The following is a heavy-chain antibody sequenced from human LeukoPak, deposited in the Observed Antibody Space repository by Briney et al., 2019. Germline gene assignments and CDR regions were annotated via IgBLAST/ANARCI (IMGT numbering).Heavy chain of an antibody. CDR1: GGTFSSYT. Sequence: GASVNVSFKATGGTFSSYTISWLRQAPGQGLEWMGMIIPFLGISNYAQKFQGRVTITADKSTSTAYMELSSLRSEDTAVYYCARSGGGYNLYYFGYWGQGTLVTVSS. V-gene: IGHV1-69*02. CDR3: ARSGGGYNLYYFGY. CDR2: IIPFLGIS. D-gene: IGHD5-24*01. J-gene: IGHJ4*02.